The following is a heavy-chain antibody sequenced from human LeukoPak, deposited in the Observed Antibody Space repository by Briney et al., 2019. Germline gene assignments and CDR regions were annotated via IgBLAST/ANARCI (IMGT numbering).Heavy chain of an antibody. CDR3: ARDYGANSGWFDP. V-gene: IGHV1-8*01. J-gene: IGHJ5*02. CDR2: MSPNSGYT. D-gene: IGHD4-23*01. Sequence: ASVKVSRKASGYTFTSYDINWVRQATGQGLEWMGWMSPNSGYTGYAQKFQGRVTMTRDTSISTAYMELSSLRSEDTAVYYCARDYGANSGWFDPWGQGTLVTVSS. CDR1: GYTFTSYD.